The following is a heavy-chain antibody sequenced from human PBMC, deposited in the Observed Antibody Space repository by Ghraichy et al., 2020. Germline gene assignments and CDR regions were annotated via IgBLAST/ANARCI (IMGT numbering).Heavy chain of an antibody. J-gene: IGHJ4*02. V-gene: IGHV3-48*02. Sequence: GGSLRLSCAASGFTFSSYSMNWVRQAPGKGLEWVSYISSSSSTIYYADSVKGRFTISRDNAKNSLYLQMNSLRDEDTAVYYCATQDYDFWSGYYIPRGYWGQGTLVTVSS. CDR2: ISSSSSTI. D-gene: IGHD3-3*01. CDR1: GFTFSSYS. CDR3: ATQDYDFWSGYYIPRGY.